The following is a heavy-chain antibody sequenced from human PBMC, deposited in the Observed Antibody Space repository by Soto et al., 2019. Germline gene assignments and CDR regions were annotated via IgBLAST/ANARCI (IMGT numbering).Heavy chain of an antibody. J-gene: IGHJ2*01. CDR3: ARVPLYCSGGSCYSGGGYFDL. V-gene: IGHV4-31*03. D-gene: IGHD2-15*01. CDR1: GGSISSGGYY. Sequence: QVQLQESGPGLVKPSQTLSLTCTVSGGSISSGGYYWSWIRQHPGKGLEWIGYIYYSGSTYYNPSLKSRVTISVDTSENPFSLKLSSVTAADTAVYYCARVPLYCSGGSCYSGGGYFDLWCRGTLVTVSS. CDR2: IYYSGST.